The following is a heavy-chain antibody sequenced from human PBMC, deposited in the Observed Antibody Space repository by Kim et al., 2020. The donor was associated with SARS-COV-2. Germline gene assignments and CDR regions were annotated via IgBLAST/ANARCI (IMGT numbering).Heavy chain of an antibody. Sequence: GGSLRLSCAASGFTFGDYAMHWVRQAPGKGLEWVSGISWNSGNIGYADSVKGRFTISRDNAKNSLYLQMNSLRAEDTALYYCAKDAIAAAGLRGGIFGYWGQGTLVTVSS. J-gene: IGHJ4*02. D-gene: IGHD6-13*01. V-gene: IGHV3-9*01. CDR1: GFTFGDYA. CDR3: AKDAIAAAGLRGGIFGY. CDR2: ISWNSGNI.